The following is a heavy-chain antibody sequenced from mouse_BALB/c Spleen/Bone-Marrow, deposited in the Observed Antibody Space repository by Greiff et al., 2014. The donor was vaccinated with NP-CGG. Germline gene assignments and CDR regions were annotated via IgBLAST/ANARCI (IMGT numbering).Heavy chain of an antibody. V-gene: IGHV1-9*01. J-gene: IGHJ3*01. CDR1: GYTFSSYW. Sequence: VQLQQSGAELMKPGASVKISCKATGYTFSSYWIEWVKQRPGHGLEWIGEILPGSGSTNYNEKFKGKATFTADKSSNTAYMQLSSLTSDDSAFYYCARREISGFAYWGQGTLVTVSA. CDR2: ILPGSGST. CDR3: ARREISGFAY.